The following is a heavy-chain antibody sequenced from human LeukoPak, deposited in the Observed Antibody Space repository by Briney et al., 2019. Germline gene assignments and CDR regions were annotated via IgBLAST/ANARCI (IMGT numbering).Heavy chain of an antibody. CDR1: GGSISSYY. V-gene: IGHV4-59*01. CDR2: IYYSGST. Sequence: SETLSLTCTVSGGSISSYYWSWIRQPPGKGLEWIGYIYYSGSTNYNPSLKSRVTISVDTSKNQFSLKLSSVTAADTAVYYCARSLSYGPSGFDYWGQGTLATVSS. D-gene: IGHD5-18*01. J-gene: IGHJ4*02. CDR3: ARSLSYGPSGFDY.